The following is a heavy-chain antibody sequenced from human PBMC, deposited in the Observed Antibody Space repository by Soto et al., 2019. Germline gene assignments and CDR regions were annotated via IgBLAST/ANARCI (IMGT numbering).Heavy chain of an antibody. J-gene: IGHJ4*02. Sequence: QVQLQESGPGLVKPSETLSRTCTVSGASISRYYWSWIRQSPGKGLEWIGYMYYSGNANYNPSLRSRITISVDTSKNQFSLNLNSVTAADTAVYYCAREYLVHSAYFDYWGQGILVTVSS. CDR3: AREYLVHSAYFDY. V-gene: IGHV4-59*01. D-gene: IGHD1-26*01. CDR2: MYYSGNA. CDR1: GASISRYY.